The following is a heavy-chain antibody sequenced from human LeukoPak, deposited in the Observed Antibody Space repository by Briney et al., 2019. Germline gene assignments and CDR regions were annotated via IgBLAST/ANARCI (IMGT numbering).Heavy chain of an antibody. CDR1: GYTFTDYF. CDR3: ARSTYYYDSSGYTYYFDY. Sequence: ASVKVSCKASGYTFTDYFMNWVRQAPGQGLEWMGWINPNSGGTNYAQKFQGRVTMTGDTSISTAYMELSRLRSDDTAVYYCARSTYYYDSSGYTYYFDYWGQGILVTVSS. CDR2: INPNSGGT. V-gene: IGHV1-2*02. D-gene: IGHD3-22*01. J-gene: IGHJ4*02.